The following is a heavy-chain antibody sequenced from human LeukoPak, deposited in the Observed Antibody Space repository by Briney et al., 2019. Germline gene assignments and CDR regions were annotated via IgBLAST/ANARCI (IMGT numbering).Heavy chain of an antibody. CDR3: ARVFGAGYSDY. CDR2: ISYDGSNK. D-gene: IGHD4/OR15-4a*01. Sequence: PGRSLRLSCAASGFTFSSYAMHWVRQAPGKGLEWVAVISYDGSNKYYADSVKGRFTISRDNSKNTLYLQMNSLRAEDTAVYYCARVFGAGYSDYWGQGTLVTVSS. J-gene: IGHJ4*02. V-gene: IGHV3-30*04. CDR1: GFTFSSYA.